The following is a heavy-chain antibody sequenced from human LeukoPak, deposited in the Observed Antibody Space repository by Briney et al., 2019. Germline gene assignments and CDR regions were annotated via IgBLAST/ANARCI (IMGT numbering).Heavy chain of an antibody. D-gene: IGHD2-2*02. J-gene: IGHJ6*03. CDR1: GYTFTGYY. Sequence: ASVKVSCKASGYTFTGYYMHWVRQAPGQGLEWMGWINPNSGGTNYAQKFQGRVTITTDESTSTAYMELSSLRSEDTAVYYCARGYCSSTSCYKDYYYYMDVWGKGTTVTVSS. CDR2: INPNSGGT. CDR3: ARGYCSSTSCYKDYYYYMDV. V-gene: IGHV1-2*02.